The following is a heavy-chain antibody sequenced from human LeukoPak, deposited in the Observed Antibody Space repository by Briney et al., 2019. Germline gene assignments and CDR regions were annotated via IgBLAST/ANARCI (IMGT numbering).Heavy chain of an antibody. V-gene: IGHV3-23*01. CDR3: AKVYGSGSYYDY. D-gene: IGHD3-10*01. CDR2: ISGSGGST. J-gene: IGHJ4*02. CDR1: GFTFSSYW. Sequence: PGGSLRLSCVASGFTFSSYWMTWVRQAPGKGLEWVSAISGSGGSTYYADSVKGRFTISRDNSKNTLYLQMNSLRAEDTAVYYCAKVYGSGSYYDYWGQGTLVTVSS.